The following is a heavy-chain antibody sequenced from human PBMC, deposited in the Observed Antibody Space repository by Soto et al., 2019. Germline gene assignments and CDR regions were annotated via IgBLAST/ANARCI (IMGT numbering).Heavy chain of an antibody. J-gene: IGHJ4*02. D-gene: IGHD2-2*01. CDR2: IYYSGST. V-gene: IGHV4-39*02. CDR3: AREGYCGSPSCYG. Sequence: QLQLQESGPGLVKPSETLSLTCTVSGGSISGSTYYWGWIRQPPGKGLEWIGGIYYSGSTYYNPSLKSRVTISLDTSKNQFSLKLSSVTAADTAVFYCAREGYCGSPSCYGWRQGTLVTVSS. CDR1: GGSISGSTYY.